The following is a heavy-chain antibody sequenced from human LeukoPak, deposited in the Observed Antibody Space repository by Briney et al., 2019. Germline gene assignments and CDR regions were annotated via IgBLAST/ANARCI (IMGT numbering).Heavy chain of an antibody. J-gene: IGHJ2*01. CDR3: ASHVSVTTTRNYWYFGL. V-gene: IGHV3-23*01. CDR2: ISGSADST. D-gene: IGHD4-17*01. Sequence: GGSLRLSCAASGFTFSSYAMSWVRQAPGKGLEWVSAISGSADSTYYADSVKGRFTISRDNSKNTLYLQMSSLRAEDTAVYYCASHVSVTTTRNYWYFGLWGRGTLVTVSS. CDR1: GFTFSSYA.